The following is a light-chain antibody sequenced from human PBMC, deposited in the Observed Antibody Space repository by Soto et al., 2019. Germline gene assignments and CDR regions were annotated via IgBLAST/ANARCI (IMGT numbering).Light chain of an antibody. CDR1: QSISSY. Sequence: DIQMSQSPSSLSASVGDRVTITCRASQSISSYLNWYQQKQGKAPKILIYAASSLQSGVPSRFRGSGSWTDFTLTISRLQPEDFETYYCQQTNSFPRTFGQGTKVDIK. CDR2: AAS. CDR3: QQTNSFPRT. V-gene: IGKV1-39*01. J-gene: IGKJ1*01.